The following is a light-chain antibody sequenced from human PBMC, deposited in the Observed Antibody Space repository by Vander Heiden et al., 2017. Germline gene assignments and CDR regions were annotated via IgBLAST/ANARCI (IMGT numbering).Light chain of an antibody. CDR1: QSISNY. V-gene: IGKV3-11*01. Sequence: EIVLTQSPATLSLSPGERAPLYCRASQSISNYLAWYQQKPGQAPRLLIYDASNRTTGIPARFSGSGSGTDFTLTISSLEPEDFAVYYCQQRSNWPPLTFGGGTKVEIK. J-gene: IGKJ4*01. CDR3: QQRSNWPPLT. CDR2: DAS.